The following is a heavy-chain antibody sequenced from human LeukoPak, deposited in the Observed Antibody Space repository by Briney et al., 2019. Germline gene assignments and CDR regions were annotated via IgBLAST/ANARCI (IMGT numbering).Heavy chain of an antibody. Sequence: PGRSLRLSCAASGFTFDDYAMNWVRQAPGKGLEWVSGLSSNSGSIGYADSVKGRFTISRDNAKNFLYLQMNSLRAEDTALYYCAKGASSSWYRYFDSWGQGTLVTVSS. V-gene: IGHV3-9*01. CDR1: GFTFDDYA. CDR3: AKGASSSWYRYFDS. D-gene: IGHD6-13*01. J-gene: IGHJ4*02. CDR2: LSSNSGSI.